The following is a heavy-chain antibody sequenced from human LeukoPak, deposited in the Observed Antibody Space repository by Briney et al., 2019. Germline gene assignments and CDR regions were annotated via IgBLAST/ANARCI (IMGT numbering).Heavy chain of an antibody. D-gene: IGHD5-12*01. V-gene: IGHV1-46*01. CDR2: INPGGGST. Sequence: EASVKVSCKASGYTFTNHYMHWVRQAPGQGLEWMGIINPGGGSTSYPQKFQGRVTITADKSTSTAYMELSSLRSEDTAVYYCARGPNIVAHYWGQGTLVTVSS. CDR3: ARGPNIVAHY. CDR1: GYTFTNHY. J-gene: IGHJ4*02.